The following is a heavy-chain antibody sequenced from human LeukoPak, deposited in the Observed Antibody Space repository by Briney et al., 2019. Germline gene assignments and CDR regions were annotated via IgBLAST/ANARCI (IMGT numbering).Heavy chain of an antibody. J-gene: IGHJ6*03. V-gene: IGHV4-59*12. D-gene: IGHD2-15*01. CDR1: GGSISDYY. CDR3: ARTGYCSGGSCYSGHYYYHYMDV. CDR2: IYYSGNT. Sequence: SETLSLTCTVSGGSISDYYWTWIRQPPGKGLEWIGHIYYSGNTIYNPSLKSRVTISVDTSKNQLSLKLSSVTAADTAVYYCARTGYCSGGSCYSGHYYYHYMDVWGKGTTVTVSS.